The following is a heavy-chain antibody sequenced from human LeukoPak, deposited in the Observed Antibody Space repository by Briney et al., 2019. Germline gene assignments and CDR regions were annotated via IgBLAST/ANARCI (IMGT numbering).Heavy chain of an antibody. CDR3: ATTYYYDSSKFHLFDY. CDR2: ISGGST. D-gene: IGHD3-22*01. V-gene: IGHV3-38-3*01. CDR1: GFTVSSNE. J-gene: IGHJ4*02. Sequence: PGGSLRLSCAASGFTVSSNEMSWVRQAPGKGLEWVSSISGGSTYYADSRKGRFTISRDNSKNTLYLQMNSLRAEDTAVYYCATTYYYDSSKFHLFDYWGQGTLVTVSS.